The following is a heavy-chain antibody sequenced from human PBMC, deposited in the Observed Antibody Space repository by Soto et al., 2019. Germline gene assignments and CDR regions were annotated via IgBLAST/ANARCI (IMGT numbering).Heavy chain of an antibody. D-gene: IGHD2-21*01. V-gene: IGHV4-4*02. Sequence: QVQLQESGPGLVKPSGTLSLTCAVSGGSVSSSNWWSWVRQSPGKGLEWMGEIYPSGSAHYNPSLKRRATIALDKSKNQCSRRLTSVTAADTAVYYCARVPGVVVSADDAFDIWGPGTRVIVSS. J-gene: IGHJ3*02. CDR2: IYPSGSA. CDR1: GGSVSSSNW. CDR3: ARVPGVVVSADDAFDI.